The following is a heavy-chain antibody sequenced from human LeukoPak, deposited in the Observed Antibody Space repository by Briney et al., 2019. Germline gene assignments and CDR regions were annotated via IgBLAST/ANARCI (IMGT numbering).Heavy chain of an antibody. Sequence: TSSETLSLTCTVSGGSINNYYWSWIRQPAGKGLEWIGRIYTRGSTNYNPPLKSRVTMSVDTSKNQFSLKLSSVTAADTAVYYCARGRYCSADICSGGDAFDIWGQGTMVSVSS. CDR3: ARGRYCSADICSGGDAFDI. V-gene: IGHV4-4*07. D-gene: IGHD2-15*01. CDR2: IYTRGST. CDR1: GGSINNYY. J-gene: IGHJ3*02.